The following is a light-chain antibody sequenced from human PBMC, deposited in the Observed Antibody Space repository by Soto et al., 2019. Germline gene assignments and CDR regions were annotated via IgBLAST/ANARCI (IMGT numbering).Light chain of an antibody. CDR3: AAWDDRLGAYV. CDR1: NSNIVTNT. J-gene: IGLJ1*01. V-gene: IGLV1-44*01. Sequence: QSALTQPPPASATPGQRVTISCSGSNSNIVTNTVNWPXQLPRTARTLLLYTNNQRPSXVPQGXXYDXTGSSASRAIGGLQSEDGADYYCAAWDDRLGAYVFGTGTKVTV. CDR2: TNN.